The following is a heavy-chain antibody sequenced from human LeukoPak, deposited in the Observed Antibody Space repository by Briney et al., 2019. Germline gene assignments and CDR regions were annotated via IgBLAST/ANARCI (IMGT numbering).Heavy chain of an antibody. J-gene: IGHJ5*02. V-gene: IGHV1-69*04. CDR2: IIPILGIA. CDR3: ARVLATVTNNWFDP. D-gene: IGHD4-17*01. Sequence: SVKVSCKASGGTFTSYAFSWVRQAPGQGLEWMGRIIPILGIANYAQKFQGRVTITADKSTSTAYMELSSLRSEDTAVYYCARVLATVTNNWFDPWGQGTLVTVSS. CDR1: GGTFTSYA.